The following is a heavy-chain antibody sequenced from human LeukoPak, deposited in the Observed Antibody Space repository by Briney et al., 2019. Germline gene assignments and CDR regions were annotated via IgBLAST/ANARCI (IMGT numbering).Heavy chain of an antibody. CDR1: GFTFSSYA. CDR3: AKRDGYDSGAFDI. J-gene: IGHJ3*02. CDR2: ISGSGGSI. V-gene: IGHV3-23*01. Sequence: PGGSLRLSCAASGFTFSSYAMSWVRQAPGKGLEWVSAISGSGGSIYYADSEKGRLTISRDNSKNTLYLQMNSLRAEDTAVYYCAKRDGYDSGAFDIWGQGTMVTVSS. D-gene: IGHD5-24*01.